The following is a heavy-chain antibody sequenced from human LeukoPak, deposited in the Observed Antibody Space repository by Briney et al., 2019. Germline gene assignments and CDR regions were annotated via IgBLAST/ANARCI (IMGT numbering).Heavy chain of an antibody. V-gene: IGHV3-7*01. Sequence: GGSLRLSCAVSGFSIRSSWMSWVRQTPGKGLEWVADMNEDGSGTYYVDSVKGRFTVSRDNAKNSLYLQMSSLRAEDTAVYYCARDPAWGAIDYRGQGTLVTVSS. CDR3: ARDPAWGAIDY. CDR1: GFSIRSSW. J-gene: IGHJ4*02. CDR2: MNEDGSGT. D-gene: IGHD7-27*01.